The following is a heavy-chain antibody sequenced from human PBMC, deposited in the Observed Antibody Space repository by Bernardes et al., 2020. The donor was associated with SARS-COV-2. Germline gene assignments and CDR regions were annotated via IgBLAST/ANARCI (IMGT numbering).Heavy chain of an antibody. CDR2: IIPIFGTA. CDR1: GGTFSSYA. Sequence: SVKVSCKASGGTFSSYAISWVRQAPGQGLEWMGRIIPIFGTATYAQKFQGRVTITADESTSTAYMELSSLRSEDTAVYYCARVGYYDSSVGDYYGMDVWGQGTTVTGSS. J-gene: IGHJ6*02. CDR3: ARVGYYDSSVGDYYGMDV. V-gene: IGHV1-69*15. D-gene: IGHD3-22*01.